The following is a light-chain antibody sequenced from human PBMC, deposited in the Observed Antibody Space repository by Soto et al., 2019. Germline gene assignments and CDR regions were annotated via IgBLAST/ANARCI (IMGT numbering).Light chain of an antibody. CDR3: GAWDISLSIVV. Sequence: QSVLTQPPSVSAAPGQKVTISCSGSSSNVGSSDVAWYQLLPGTAPKLLIYDNRKRPSGIPDRFSGSQSGTSATLGITGLQTGDEADYYCGAWDISLSIVVFGGGTKVTVL. CDR2: DNR. V-gene: IGLV1-51*01. CDR1: SSNVGSSD. J-gene: IGLJ2*01.